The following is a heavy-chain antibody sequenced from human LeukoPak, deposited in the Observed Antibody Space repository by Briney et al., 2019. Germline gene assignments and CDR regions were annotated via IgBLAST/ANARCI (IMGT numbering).Heavy chain of an antibody. CDR3: ARELWFGELGWFDP. J-gene: IGHJ5*02. CDR1: GFTFSSYA. V-gene: IGHV3-30*04. CDR2: ISYDGSNK. D-gene: IGHD3-10*01. Sequence: GGSLRLSCAASGFTFSSYAMSWVRQAPGKGLEWVAVISYDGSNKYYADSVKGRFTISRDNSKNTLYLQMNSLRAEDTAVYYCARELWFGELGWFDPWGQGTLVTVSS.